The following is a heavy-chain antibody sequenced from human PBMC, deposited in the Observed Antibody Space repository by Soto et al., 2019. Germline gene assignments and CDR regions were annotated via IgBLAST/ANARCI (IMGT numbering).Heavy chain of an antibody. CDR1: GFTFDDYA. V-gene: IGHV3-9*01. D-gene: IGHD2-2*02. J-gene: IGHJ6*02. CDR2: ISWNSGSI. Sequence: EVQLVESGGGLVQPGRSLRLSCAASGFTFDDYAMHWVRQAPGKGLEWVSGISWNSGSIGYADSVKGRFTISRDNAXXSLYLQMNSLRAEDTALYYCAKGYQLLYYYYGMDVWGQGTTVTVSS. CDR3: AKGYQLLYYYYGMDV.